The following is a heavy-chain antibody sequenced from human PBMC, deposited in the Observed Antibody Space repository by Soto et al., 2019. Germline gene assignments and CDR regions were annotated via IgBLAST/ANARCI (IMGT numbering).Heavy chain of an antibody. V-gene: IGHV1-18*01. D-gene: IGHD3-3*01. CDR1: GYTFTIYG. CDR2: ISAYNGNT. Sequence: GASVKVSCKASGYTFTIYGISWVRQAPGQGLEWMGWISAYNGNTNYSQKFQGRVTITRDTSASTAYMELSSLRSEDTAVYYCARERGEFLEWLFGVYFDYWVQGTLVTVSS. J-gene: IGHJ4*02. CDR3: ARERGEFLEWLFGVYFDY.